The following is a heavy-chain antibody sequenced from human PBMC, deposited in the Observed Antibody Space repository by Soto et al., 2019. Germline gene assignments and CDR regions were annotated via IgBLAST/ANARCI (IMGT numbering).Heavy chain of an antibody. CDR3: ARLRDDILTGYYIRAHFDY. V-gene: IGHV4-59*01. Sequence: SETLSLTCTVSGGSISSYYWSWIRQPPGKGLEWIGYIYYSGSTNYNPSLKGRVTISVDTSKNQFSLKLSSVTAADTAVYYCARLRDDILTGYYIRAHFDYWGQGTLVTVSS. D-gene: IGHD3-9*01. CDR2: IYYSGST. J-gene: IGHJ4*02. CDR1: GGSISSYY.